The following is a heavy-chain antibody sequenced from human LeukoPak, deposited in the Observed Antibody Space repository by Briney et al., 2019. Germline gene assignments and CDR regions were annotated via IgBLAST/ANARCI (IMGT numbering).Heavy chain of an antibody. CDR2: IYYSGST. CDR1: GGSISSSSYY. V-gene: IGHV4-39*07. CDR3: ASIGGDYYDSSERFDP. D-gene: IGHD3-22*01. Sequence: SETLSLTCTVSGGSISSSSYYWGWIRQPPGKGLEWIGTIYYSGSTYSNPSLKSRVTISVDTSKNQFSLKLSSVTAADTAVYYCASIGGDYYDSSERFDPWGQGTLVTVSS. J-gene: IGHJ5*02.